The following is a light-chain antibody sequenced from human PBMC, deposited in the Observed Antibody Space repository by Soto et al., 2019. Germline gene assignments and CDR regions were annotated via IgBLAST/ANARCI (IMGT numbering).Light chain of an antibody. J-gene: IGKJ5*01. CDR2: DAS. CDR3: QQYGSSPIT. Sequence: DIVLTQSPAPLSLSPGERATLSCVSSQSVSSSYLAWYQQKPGLAPRLLIYDASSRATGIPDRFSGSGSGTDVTLTISRLEPEEFAGYYCQQYGSSPITFRQGTRLEI. V-gene: IGKV3D-20*01. CDR1: QSVSSSY.